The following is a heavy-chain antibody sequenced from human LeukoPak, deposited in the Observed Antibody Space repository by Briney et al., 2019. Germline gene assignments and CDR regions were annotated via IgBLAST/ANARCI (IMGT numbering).Heavy chain of an antibody. CDR2: LYSDGTT. J-gene: IGHJ2*01. D-gene: IGHD6-13*01. CDR3: ARDVLSSSEGYFDL. CDR1: GFTVSSNY. V-gene: IGHV3-53*01. Sequence: GGSLRLSCAVSGFTVSSNYMNWVRQAPGKGLEWVSLLYSDGTTYYADSVKGRFTISRDNSKNTVYLQMNSLRAEDTAVYFCARDVLSSSEGYFDLWGRGTLVTVSS.